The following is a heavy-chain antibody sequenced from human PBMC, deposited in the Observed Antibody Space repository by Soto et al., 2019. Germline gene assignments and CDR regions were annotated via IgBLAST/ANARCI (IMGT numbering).Heavy chain of an antibody. Sequence: SETLSLTCTVSGGSINSYWWSWIRQPAGKGLEWIGRVYSSGTTDYNPSLNSRATMSVETSKNQFSLKLSSVTAADTAVYYCARDIASYAYGEGYWGQGLQITLSS. CDR3: ARDIASYAYGEGY. V-gene: IGHV4-4*07. J-gene: IGHJ4*02. D-gene: IGHD2-21*01. CDR2: VYSSGTT. CDR1: GGSINSYW.